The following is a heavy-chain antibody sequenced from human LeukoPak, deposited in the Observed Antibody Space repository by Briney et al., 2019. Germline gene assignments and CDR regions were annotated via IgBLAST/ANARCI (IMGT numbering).Heavy chain of an antibody. CDR2: SYYSGST. V-gene: IGHV4-31*03. Sequence: SQTLSLTCTVSGGSISSGGYYWSWIRQHPGKGLEWIGYSYYSGSTYYNPALKSRVTISVDTSKNQFSLKLSSVTAADTAVYYCARAGGHGYPFDYWGQGTLVTVSS. CDR3: ARAGGHGYPFDY. CDR1: GGSISSGGYY. D-gene: IGHD5-18*01. J-gene: IGHJ4*02.